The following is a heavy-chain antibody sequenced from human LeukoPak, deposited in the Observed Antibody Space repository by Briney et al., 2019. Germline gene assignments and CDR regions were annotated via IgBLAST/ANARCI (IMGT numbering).Heavy chain of an antibody. D-gene: IGHD3-3*01. CDR3: ASGVGSYGMDV. J-gene: IGHJ6*02. CDR2: ISSSGSTV. CDR1: GFTFSSYS. V-gene: IGHV3-48*04. Sequence: GGSLRLSCAASGFTFSSYSMNWVRQAPGKGLEWVSYISSSGSTVYYADSVKGRFTISRDNAKNSLYLQMNSLRAEDTAVYYCASGVGSYGMDVWGQGTTVTVSS.